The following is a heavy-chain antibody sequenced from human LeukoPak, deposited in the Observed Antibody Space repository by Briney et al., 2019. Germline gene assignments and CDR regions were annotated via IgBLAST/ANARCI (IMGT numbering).Heavy chain of an antibody. V-gene: IGHV1-2*04. CDR2: INPNSGGT. D-gene: IGHD3-10*01. CDR3: ARDAPILSGSYPPEYYYYYGMDV. CDR1: GYTFTGYY. J-gene: IGHJ6*02. Sequence: ASVKVSCKASGYTFTGYYMHWVRQAPGQGLEWMGWINPNSGGTNYAQKFQGWVTMTRDTSISTAYMELSRLRSDDTAVYYCARDAPILSGSYPPEYYYYYGMDVWGQGTTVTVSS.